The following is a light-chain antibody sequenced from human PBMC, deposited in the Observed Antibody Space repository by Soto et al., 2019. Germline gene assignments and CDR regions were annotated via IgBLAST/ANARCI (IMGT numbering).Light chain of an antibody. Sequence: DVVMTQSPLSLSVTPGQPASISCKSSQSLLHITGETFLFWYLQKPGQSPQLLIYDASNRATGIPARFSGSGSGTDFTLTISSLEPEDFAIYYCQQRSDWPTFGQGTKVDIK. CDR2: DAS. CDR1: QSLLHITGETF. CDR3: QQRSDWPT. V-gene: IGKV2D-29*02. J-gene: IGKJ1*01.